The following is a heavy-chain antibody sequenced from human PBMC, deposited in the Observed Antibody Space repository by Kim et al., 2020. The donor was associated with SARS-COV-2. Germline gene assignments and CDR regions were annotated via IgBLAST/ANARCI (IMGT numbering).Heavy chain of an antibody. V-gene: IGHV3-33*06. CDR3: VKGAGSVSFDF. J-gene: IGHJ4*02. CDR2: KT. Sequence: KTYYADSVKGRLTISRDNSKNTLYLQVNSLRVEDTAIYYCVKGAGSVSFDFRGQGTLVNVSS.